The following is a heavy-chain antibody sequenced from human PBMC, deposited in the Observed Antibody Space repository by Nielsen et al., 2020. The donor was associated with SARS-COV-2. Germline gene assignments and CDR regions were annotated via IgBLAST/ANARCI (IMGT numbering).Heavy chain of an antibody. CDR3: ASPRRKVPAALGDV. Sequence: WIRQPPGKGLEWVSAISGSGGSTYYADSVKGRFTISRDNSKNTLYLQMNSLRAEDTAVYYCASPRRKVPAALGDVWGQGTTVTVSS. V-gene: IGHV3-23*01. D-gene: IGHD2-2*01. J-gene: IGHJ6*02. CDR2: ISGSGGST.